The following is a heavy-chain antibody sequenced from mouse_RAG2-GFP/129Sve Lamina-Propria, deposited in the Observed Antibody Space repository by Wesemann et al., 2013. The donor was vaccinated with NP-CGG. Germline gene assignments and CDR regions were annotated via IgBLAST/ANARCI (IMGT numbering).Heavy chain of an antibody. D-gene: IGHD2-13*01. CDR3: ARNGDYYFDY. CDR1: GYTFTSYW. Sequence: QVQLQQPGAELVKPGASVKLSCKASGYTFTSYWMHWVKQRPGQGLEWIGKIDPSDSETHYNQKFKDKATLTVDKSSSTAYMQLNSLTSEDSAVYYCARNGDYYFDYWGQGTTLTVSS. J-gene: IGHJ2*01. V-gene: IGHV1-52*01. CDR2: IDPSDSET.